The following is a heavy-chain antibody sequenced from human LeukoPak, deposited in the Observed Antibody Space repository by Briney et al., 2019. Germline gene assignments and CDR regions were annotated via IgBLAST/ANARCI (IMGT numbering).Heavy chain of an antibody. CDR1: GYTFTGYY. D-gene: IGHD6-13*01. CDR3: AREGSSWSIDY. CDR2: INPNSGGT. Sequence: ASVKVSCKASGYTFTGYYKHWVRQAPGQGLEWMGRINPNSGGTNFAQNFQGRVAMTRGTSISAAYMELSRLRSDDTAVYYCAREGSSWSIDYWGQGTLVTVSS. V-gene: IGHV1-2*06. J-gene: IGHJ4*02.